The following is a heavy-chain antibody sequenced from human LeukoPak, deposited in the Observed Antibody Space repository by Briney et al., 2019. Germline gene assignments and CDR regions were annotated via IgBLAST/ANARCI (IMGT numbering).Heavy chain of an antibody. D-gene: IGHD3-10*01. J-gene: IGHJ4*02. CDR2: IYPGDSDT. CDR1: GYNFTSYW. V-gene: IGHV5-51*01. CDR3: ARLGASGGHYQDY. Sequence: GESLKISWKGSGYNFTSYWIGWVRQMPGKGLEWMGIIYPGDSDTRYRPSFQGQVTISADKSISSAYLQWSSLKASDTAMYYCARLGASGGHYQDYWGQGTLVTVSS.